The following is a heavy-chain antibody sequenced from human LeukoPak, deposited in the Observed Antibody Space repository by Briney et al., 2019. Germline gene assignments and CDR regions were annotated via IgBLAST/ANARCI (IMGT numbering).Heavy chain of an antibody. CDR2: INHSGST. D-gene: IGHD6-19*01. J-gene: IGHJ1*01. CDR1: GGSFSGYY. CDR3: ASGVIAVAGP. Sequence: PSETLSLTCAVYGGSFSGYYWNWIRQPPGKGLEWIGEINHSGSTNYNPSLKSRVTISVDTSKNQFSLKLSSVTAADTAVYYCASGVIAVAGPWGQGTLVTVSS. V-gene: IGHV4-34*01.